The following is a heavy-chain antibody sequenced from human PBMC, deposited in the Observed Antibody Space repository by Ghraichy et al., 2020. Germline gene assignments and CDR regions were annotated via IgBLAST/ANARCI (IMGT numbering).Heavy chain of an antibody. D-gene: IGHD1-1*01. J-gene: IGHJ4*02. CDR2: IYYRGST. V-gene: IGHV4-39*07. CDR1: NGSISSSNYY. Sequence: SETLSLTCTVSNGSISSSNYYWAWIRQPPGKGLEWIGSIYYRGSTFYNPSLKSRVAISADTSKNQFSLNLRSVTAADTAVYYCARQRRFHDVATAGTGLFRHWGQGARVTVSS. CDR3: ARQRRFHDVATAGTGLFRH.